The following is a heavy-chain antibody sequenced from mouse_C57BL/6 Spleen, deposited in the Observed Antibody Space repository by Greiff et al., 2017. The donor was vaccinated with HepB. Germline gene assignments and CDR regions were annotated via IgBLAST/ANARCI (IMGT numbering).Heavy chain of an antibody. Sequence: VQLQQSGAELVKPGASVKLSCKASGYTFTEYTIHWVKQRSGQGLEWIGRFYPGSGSIKYNEKFKDKATLTADKSSSTVYMEISRWTSEDSAVYFCARHGLRPGGFDYWGQGTTLTVSS. CDR3: ARHGLRPGGFDY. D-gene: IGHD2-4*01. CDR1: GYTFTEYT. CDR2: FYPGSGSI. V-gene: IGHV1-62-2*01. J-gene: IGHJ2*01.